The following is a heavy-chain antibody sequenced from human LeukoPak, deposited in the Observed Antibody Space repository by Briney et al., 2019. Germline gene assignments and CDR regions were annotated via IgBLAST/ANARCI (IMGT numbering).Heavy chain of an antibody. J-gene: IGHJ4*02. CDR2: ISWNSGSI. D-gene: IGHD7-27*01. V-gene: IGHV3-9*03. CDR3: AKDADNWGYFDY. Sequence: GRSLRLSCAASGFTFDDYAMHWVRQAPGKGLEWVSGISWNSGSIAYADSVKGRFTISRDNAKNSLYLQMNSLIAEDMALYYCAKDADNWGYFDYWGQGTRVTVSS. CDR1: GFTFDDYA.